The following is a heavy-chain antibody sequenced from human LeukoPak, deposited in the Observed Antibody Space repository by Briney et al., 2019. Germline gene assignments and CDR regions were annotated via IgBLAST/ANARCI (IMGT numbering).Heavy chain of an antibody. J-gene: IGHJ6*03. Sequence: PGGSLRLSCEASGFTFSTYNMNWVSQAPGKRLEWVSSITSSSSYAFYADSVKGRFTISRDNAKSSLYLQMNNLRDEDTAVYYCARDPYSGHYGNDYYYYMDVWGKGTTVTISS. CDR2: ITSSSSYA. D-gene: IGHD5-12*01. CDR3: ARDPYSGHYGNDYYYYMDV. V-gene: IGHV3-21*01. CDR1: GFTFSTYN.